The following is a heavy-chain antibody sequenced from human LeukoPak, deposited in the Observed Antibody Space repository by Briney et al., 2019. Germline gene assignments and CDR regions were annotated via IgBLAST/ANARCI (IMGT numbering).Heavy chain of an antibody. CDR1: GGSISSGGYS. J-gene: IGHJ5*02. D-gene: IGHD2-15*01. CDR2: IYHSGST. CDR3: ARAGRVGWFDP. V-gene: IGHV4-30-2*01. Sequence: SETLSLTCAVSGGSISSGGYSWSWIRQPPGKGLEWIGYIYHSGSTYYNPSLKSRVTISVDRSKNQFSLKLSSVTAADTAVYYCARAGRVGWFDPWGQGTLVTVSS.